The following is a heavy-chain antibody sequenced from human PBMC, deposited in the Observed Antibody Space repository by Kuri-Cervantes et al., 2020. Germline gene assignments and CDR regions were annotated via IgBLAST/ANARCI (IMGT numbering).Heavy chain of an antibody. J-gene: IGHJ4*02. D-gene: IGHD6-19*01. CDR1: GFTFSSYA. CDR2: ISGSGGST. CDR3: VVIAVADKTDY. V-gene: IGHV3-23*01. Sequence: GESLKISCAASGFTFSSYAMSWVRQAPGKGLEWVSAISGSGGSTYYADSVKGRFTTSRDNSKNTLYLQMNSLRAEDTAVYYCVVIAVADKTDYWGQGTLVTVSS.